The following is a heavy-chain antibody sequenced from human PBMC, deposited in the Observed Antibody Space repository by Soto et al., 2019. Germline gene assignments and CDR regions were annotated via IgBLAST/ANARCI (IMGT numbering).Heavy chain of an antibody. CDR3: ARVNDYVWWSYRLDY. V-gene: IGHV4-34*01. Sequence: SETLSLPCAVYGVSFSGYYWRLIRQPTGKGLEWIGEINHSGSTNYNPSLKSRVTISVDTSKNQFSLKLSSVTAADTAVYYCARVNDYVWWSYRLDYWGQGNLVTVSS. CDR1: GVSFSGYY. CDR2: INHSGST. D-gene: IGHD3-16*02. J-gene: IGHJ4*02.